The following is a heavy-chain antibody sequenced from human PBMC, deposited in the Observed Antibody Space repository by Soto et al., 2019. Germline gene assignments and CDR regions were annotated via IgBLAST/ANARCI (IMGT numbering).Heavy chain of an antibody. V-gene: IGHV4-38-2*02. CDR2: IYPSGST. CDR1: GYSISIGKY. D-gene: IGHD2-15*01. Sequence: PSATLSLTCPVSGYSISIGKYWGWIRQPPGKRLEWIGTIYPSGSTYYNPSLRSRATISVDTSKNQLSRKLGSVTAAATAVYYCWRVLVAPLYHFDCWGQG. J-gene: IGHJ4*02. CDR3: WRVLVAPLYHFDC.